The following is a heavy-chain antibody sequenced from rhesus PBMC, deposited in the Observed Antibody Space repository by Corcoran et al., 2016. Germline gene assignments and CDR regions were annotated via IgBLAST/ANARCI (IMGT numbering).Heavy chain of an antibody. CDR3: ARAGRPYGLDS. D-gene: IGHD2-21*01. J-gene: IGHJ6*01. CDR2: ITYSGST. CDR1: GGSISSGYYY. Sequence: QVQLQESGPGLVKPSETLSLTCAVSGGSISSGYYYWSWIRQPPGKGLEWSGYITYSGSTSYNPSLKSRVTISRDASKSQFSLTLSSVTAADPAVYSCARAGRPYGLDSWGQGVVVTVSS. V-gene: IGHV4-122*02.